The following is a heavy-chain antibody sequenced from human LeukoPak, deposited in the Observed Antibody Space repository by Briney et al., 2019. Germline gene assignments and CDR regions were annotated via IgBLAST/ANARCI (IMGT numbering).Heavy chain of an antibody. V-gene: IGHV5-51*01. J-gene: IGHJ5*02. Sequence: GESLKISCKGSGYSFLTHWIAWVRQTPGKGLEWMGVIYPGDSDTTYSPSFQGHVSISADKSINTAYLQWSSLKASETGIYYCARRRDSTIWFNWFDAWGQGTLVTVSS. CDR3: ARRRDSTIWFNWFDA. D-gene: IGHD6-13*01. CDR2: IYPGDSDT. CDR1: GYSFLTHW.